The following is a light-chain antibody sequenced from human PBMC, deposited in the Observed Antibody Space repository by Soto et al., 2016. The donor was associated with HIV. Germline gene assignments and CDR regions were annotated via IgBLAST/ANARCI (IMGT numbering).Light chain of an antibody. J-gene: IGKJ3*01. CDR2: AAS. Sequence: DIQMTQSPSSVSASVGDRVSITCRASQRIGNLLAWYHQIPGRAPKLLISAASNLQSGVPSRFSGSGSGTDFSLTITTLQPEDFGSYYCQQANTFPLTFGPGTKVGY. V-gene: IGKV1-12*01. CDR1: QRIGNL. CDR3: QQANTFPLT.